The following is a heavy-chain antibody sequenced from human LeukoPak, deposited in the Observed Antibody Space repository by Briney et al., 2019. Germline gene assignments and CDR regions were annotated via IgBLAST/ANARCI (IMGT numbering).Heavy chain of an antibody. V-gene: IGHV3-11*06. CDR3: AISHPKGWYTVGYYFDY. D-gene: IGHD6-19*01. Sequence: GRFTISRYNAKNSLYLQMNTLRAEDTAVYYCAISHPKGWYTVGYYFDYWGQGTLVTVSS. J-gene: IGHJ4*02.